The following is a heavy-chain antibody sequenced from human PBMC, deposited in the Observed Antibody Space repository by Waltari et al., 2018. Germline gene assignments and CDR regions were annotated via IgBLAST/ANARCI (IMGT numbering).Heavy chain of an antibody. Sequence: EVQLVESGVGLVQPGGSLRPLCAASGFTFSSFCMRWVSQGPGKGLEGGAKVKQDGGERYCGDSVKGRFTISRDNAKNSLYLQMNSLRAEDTAVYYCARDSAAGKSLEYWGQGTLVTVSS. CDR2: VKQDGGER. V-gene: IGHV3-7*01. D-gene: IGHD6-13*01. J-gene: IGHJ4*02. CDR3: ARDSAAGKSLEY. CDR1: GFTFSSFC.